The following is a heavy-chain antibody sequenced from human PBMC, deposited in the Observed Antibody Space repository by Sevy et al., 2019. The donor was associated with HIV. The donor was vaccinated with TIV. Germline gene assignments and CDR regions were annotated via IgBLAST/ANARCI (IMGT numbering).Heavy chain of an antibody. V-gene: IGHV3-7*03. CDR2: INQDGGER. Sequence: GGSLRLSCAASGFTFNKYWMTWVRQTPGKGLEWVADINQDGGERRYVNSVKGRFTISRDNAKKSVYLQMNSLRADDAAVYFCARDMWEQQEGDAFDIWGQGTMVTVSS. D-gene: IGHD1-26*01. CDR3: ARDMWEQQEGDAFDI. J-gene: IGHJ3*02. CDR1: GFTFNKYW.